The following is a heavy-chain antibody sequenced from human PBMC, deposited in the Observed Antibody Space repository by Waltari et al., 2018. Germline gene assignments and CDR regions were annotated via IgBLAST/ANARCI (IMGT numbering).Heavy chain of an antibody. CDR2: TIPIFGSP. D-gene: IGHD3-16*01. Sequence: QVQLVQSGAEVKKPGSSVRVSCRASGGNFGRYAITWVRQAPGQGLEWMGGTIPIFGSPMYAPKFQGGVSITADELTYTVYMELNSLRSDDTAIYYCARRKLGEAFDIWGQGTMVIVSS. CDR3: ARRKLGEAFDI. CDR1: GGNFGRYA. J-gene: IGHJ3*02. V-gene: IGHV1-69*12.